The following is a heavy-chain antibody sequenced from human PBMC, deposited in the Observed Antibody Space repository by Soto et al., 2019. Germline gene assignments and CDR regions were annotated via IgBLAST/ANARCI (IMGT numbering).Heavy chain of an antibody. CDR1: GYTFTSYD. Sequence: QVQLVQSGVEVKKPGASVKVSCKASGYTFTSYDINWVRQATGQGLEWMGWMNPNSGNTGYAQKFQGRVTMTRNTSISTAYMELSSLRSEDTAVYYCARWPDGYYYYGMDVWGQGTTVTVSS. V-gene: IGHV1-8*01. J-gene: IGHJ6*02. CDR3: ARWPDGYYYYGMDV. CDR2: MNPNSGNT.